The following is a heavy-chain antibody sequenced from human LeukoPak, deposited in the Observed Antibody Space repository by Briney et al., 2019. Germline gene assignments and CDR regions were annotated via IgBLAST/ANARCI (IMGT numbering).Heavy chain of an antibody. Sequence: PSETLSLTCTVSGVSISSSSYYWGWIRQAPGKGLEWIGSVFYSGSTYYNPSLKSRVAISVDTSKNQFSLKLSSVTAADTAVYYCARVDTTMMNWGQGTLVTVSS. J-gene: IGHJ4*02. CDR3: ARVDTTMMN. CDR1: GVSISSSSYY. D-gene: IGHD5-18*01. V-gene: IGHV4-39*01. CDR2: VFYSGST.